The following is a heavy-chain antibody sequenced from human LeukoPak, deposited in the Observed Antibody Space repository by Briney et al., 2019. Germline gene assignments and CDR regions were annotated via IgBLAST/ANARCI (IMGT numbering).Heavy chain of an antibody. V-gene: IGHV3-21*01. Sequence: GGSLRLSCAASGFTVSSYSINWVRQAPGKGLEWVSSISSSSSYIYYADSVKGRFTISRDNAKNSLYLQMNSLRAEDTAVYYCARDFVTLTTIDYWGQGTLVTVSS. J-gene: IGHJ4*02. CDR1: GFTVSSYS. CDR3: ARDFVTLTTIDY. D-gene: IGHD4-17*01. CDR2: ISSSSSYI.